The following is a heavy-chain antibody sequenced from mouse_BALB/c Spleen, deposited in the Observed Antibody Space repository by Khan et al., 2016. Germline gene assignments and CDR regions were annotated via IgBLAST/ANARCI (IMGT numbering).Heavy chain of an antibody. V-gene: IGHV1-77*01. CDR2: IFPGSGST. D-gene: IGHD1-2*01. CDR1: GCTFTDYY. Sequence: QVQLQQSGTELPRPGASVKLSCKASGCTFTDYYLHWVMQRTGQGLEWIGEIFPGSGSTYYNEKFKGKASLTADTSSSTAYMQLSSLTSEDSAVYFCARSYYGYFAMDYWGHGASVTVSS. CDR3: ARSYYGYFAMDY. J-gene: IGHJ4*01.